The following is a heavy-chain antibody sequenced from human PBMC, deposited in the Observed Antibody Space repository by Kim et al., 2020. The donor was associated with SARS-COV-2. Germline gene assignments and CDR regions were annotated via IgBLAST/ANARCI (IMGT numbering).Heavy chain of an antibody. CDR2: ISSSSSYI. Sequence: GGSLRLSCAASGFTFSSYSMNWVRQAPGKGLEWVSSISSSSSYIYYADSVKGRFTISRDNAKNSLYLQMNSLRAEDTAVYYCARLGYCSSTSCPTPDYWGQGTLAT. CDR1: GFTFSSYS. J-gene: IGHJ4*02. V-gene: IGHV3-21*01. D-gene: IGHD2-2*01. CDR3: ARLGYCSSTSCPTPDY.